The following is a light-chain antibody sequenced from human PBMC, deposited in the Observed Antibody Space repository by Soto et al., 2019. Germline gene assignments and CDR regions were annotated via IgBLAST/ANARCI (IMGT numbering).Light chain of an antibody. J-gene: IGKJ2*01. CDR1: QSVSSN. CDR3: QEYKNWPPNL. V-gene: IGKV3-15*01. Sequence: EIVMTQAPATLSLSPGERVTLSCRASQSVSSNLAWYQQKPGQAPRLLIYGTSTRATGIPGRFSGSGSGTDFPLTISSLQFENFAVYYCQEYKNWPPNLFGQGTKVDIK. CDR2: GTS.